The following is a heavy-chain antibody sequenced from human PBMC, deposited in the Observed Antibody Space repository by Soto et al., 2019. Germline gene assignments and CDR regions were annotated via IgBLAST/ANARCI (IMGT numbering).Heavy chain of an antibody. D-gene: IGHD3-16*01. CDR3: APTWGLPFDY. CDR1: GFSLRTTGVG. J-gene: IGHJ4*02. CDR2: IYWNDDK. Sequence: QITLKESGPPLVKPTQTLTLTCTYSGFSLRTTGVGVGWIRQPPGKALEWLGIIYWNDDKRYSPSLKSRLTLTSDISKTQVVLTMTNMAPVDTGTYYSAPTWGLPFDYWGQGTLVIVSS. V-gene: IGHV2-5*01.